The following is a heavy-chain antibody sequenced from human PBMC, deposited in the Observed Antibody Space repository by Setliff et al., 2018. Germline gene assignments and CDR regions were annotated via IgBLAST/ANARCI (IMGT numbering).Heavy chain of an antibody. J-gene: IGHJ3*01. CDR3: TRHEDRNKCTSSSCYREYDAFDV. CDR1: GYIFTNYW. V-gene: IGHV5-51*01. D-gene: IGHD2-2*01. Sequence: PGESLKISCKASGYIFTNYWIGWVRQMPGKGLEWMGVIYPGDSDTRYSPSFQGQVTISADKSINTAYLQWSSLKASDTAIYYCTRHEDRNKCTSSSCYREYDAFDVWGQGAMVTVSS. CDR2: IYPGDSDT.